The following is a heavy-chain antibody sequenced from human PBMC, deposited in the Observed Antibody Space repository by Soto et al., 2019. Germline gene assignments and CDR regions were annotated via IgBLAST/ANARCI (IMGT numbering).Heavy chain of an antibody. J-gene: IGHJ6*02. CDR2: ISSSGSTI. CDR1: GFTFSDYY. CDR3: ASEEPPRYYYDSSGYYRRAYYYYYGMDV. Sequence: QVQLVESGGGLVKPGGSLRLSCAASGFTFSDYYMSWIRQAPGKGLEWVSYISSSGSTIYYADSVKGRFTISRDNAKNSLYLQMSSLGAEGTAVYYCASEEPPRYYYDSSGYYRRAYYYYYGMDVWGQGTTVTVSS. D-gene: IGHD3-22*01. V-gene: IGHV3-11*01.